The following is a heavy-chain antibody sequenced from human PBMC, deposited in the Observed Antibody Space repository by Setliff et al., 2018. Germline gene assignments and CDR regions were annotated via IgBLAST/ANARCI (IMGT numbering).Heavy chain of an antibody. CDR1: GGSISSSSYY. CDR3: ARDHYDYYDSRQAFDI. CDR2: IYSRGST. D-gene: IGHD3-22*01. V-gene: IGHV4-39*07. J-gene: IGHJ3*02. Sequence: SETLSLTCTVSGGSISSSSYYWGWIRQPPGKGLEWIGRIYSRGSTNYNPSLKSRVTVSLDASKNQLSLKLSSVTAADTAVYYCARDHYDYYDSRQAFDIWGQGTMVTVS.